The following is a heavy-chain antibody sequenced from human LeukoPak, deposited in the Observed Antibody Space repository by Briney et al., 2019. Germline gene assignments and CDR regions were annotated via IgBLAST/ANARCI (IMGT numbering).Heavy chain of an antibody. J-gene: IGHJ3*02. V-gene: IGHV7-4-1*02. Sequence: ASVKVSCKASEYTFTSYAMNWVRQAPGQGLEWMGWMNTNTGNPTYAQGFTGRFVFSLDTSVSTAYLQISGLKAEDTALYYCARGGHQLWFGELWSLDIWGQGTMVTVSS. CDR2: MNTNTGNP. D-gene: IGHD3-10*01. CDR3: ARGGHQLWFGELWSLDI. CDR1: EYTFTSYA.